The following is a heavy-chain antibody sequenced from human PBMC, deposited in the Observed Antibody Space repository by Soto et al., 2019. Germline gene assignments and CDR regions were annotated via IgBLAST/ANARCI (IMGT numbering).Heavy chain of an antibody. Sequence: PGGSLRLSCAASGFTFSSYSMNWVRQAPGKGLEWVSYISSSSSTIYYADSVKGRFTISRDNAKNSLYLQMNSLRDEDTAVYYCARGSGPNCSGGRCRDYWGQGTLVTVS. V-gene: IGHV3-48*02. D-gene: IGHD2-15*01. J-gene: IGHJ4*02. CDR3: ARGSGPNCSGGRCRDY. CDR1: GFTFSSYS. CDR2: ISSSSSTI.